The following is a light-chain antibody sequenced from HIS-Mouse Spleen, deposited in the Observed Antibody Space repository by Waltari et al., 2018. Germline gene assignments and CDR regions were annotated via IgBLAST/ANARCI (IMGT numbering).Light chain of an antibody. V-gene: IGLV2-11*01. Sequence: QSALTQPRSVSGSPGQSVTISCTGTSSDVGGYNSVSWYQQHPGKDPKPMISDVSKRPSGVPDRFSGSKSGNTASLTISGLQAEDEADYYCCSYAGSYTLVFGGGTKLTVL. J-gene: IGLJ2*01. CDR3: CSYAGSYTLV. CDR1: SSDVGGYNS. CDR2: DVS.